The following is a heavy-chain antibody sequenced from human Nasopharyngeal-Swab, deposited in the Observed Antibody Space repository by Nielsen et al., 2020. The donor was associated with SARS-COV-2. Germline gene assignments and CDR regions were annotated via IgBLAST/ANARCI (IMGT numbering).Heavy chain of an antibody. Sequence: ASVKVSCKASGYTFTSYDINWVRQAPGQGLEWMGRINPNSGGTNYAQKFQGRVTMTRDTSISTAYMELSMLRSDDAAVYYCARAHIVVVVGEYDYWGQGTLVTVSS. V-gene: IGHV1-2*06. J-gene: IGHJ4*02. CDR1: GYTFTSYD. D-gene: IGHD2-15*01. CDR3: ARAHIVVVVGEYDY. CDR2: INPNSGGT.